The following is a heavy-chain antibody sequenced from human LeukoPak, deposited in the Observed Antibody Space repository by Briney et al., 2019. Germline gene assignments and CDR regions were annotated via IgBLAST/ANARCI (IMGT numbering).Heavy chain of an antibody. CDR2: IYYSGVT. J-gene: IGHJ4*02. CDR3: ATVTRWTYYFDN. V-gene: IGHV4-30-4*08. CDR1: ADSITSADYY. Sequence: PSQTLSLTCTLSADSITSADYYSSWIHQPPGKGLQWFGYIYYSGVTYYNPALKSRLTITISADTSKNQFSLNLSSVTAADTAVYYCATVTRWTYYFDNWGEGTLVTVSS. D-gene: IGHD3/OR15-3a*01.